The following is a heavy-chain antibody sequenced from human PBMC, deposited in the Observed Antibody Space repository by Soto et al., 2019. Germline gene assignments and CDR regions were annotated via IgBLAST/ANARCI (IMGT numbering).Heavy chain of an antibody. CDR3: ARDRLAAAGTRYRWFDP. CDR1: GGSISSYY. V-gene: IGHV4-59*01. J-gene: IGHJ5*02. CDR2: IYYSGST. Sequence: XGTLSLSCTVSGGSISSYYWSWIRQPPGKGLEWIGYIYYSGSTNYNPSLKSRVTISVDTSKNQFSLKLSSVTAADTAVYYCARDRLAAAGTRYRWFDPWGQGTLVTVSS. D-gene: IGHD6-13*01.